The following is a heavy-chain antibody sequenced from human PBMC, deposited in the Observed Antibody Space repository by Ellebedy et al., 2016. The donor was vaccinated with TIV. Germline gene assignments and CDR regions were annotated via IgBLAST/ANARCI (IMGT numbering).Heavy chain of an antibody. Sequence: SETLSLXXTVSGGSISSGSYYWSWIRQPAGKGLEWIGRIYTSGSTNYNPSLKSRVTMSVDTSKNQFSLKLSSVTAADTAVYYCARGSPYDFWSGYRNFDLWGRGTLVTVSS. CDR2: IYTSGST. V-gene: IGHV4-61*02. J-gene: IGHJ2*01. CDR3: ARGSPYDFWSGYRNFDL. CDR1: GGSISSGSYY. D-gene: IGHD3-3*01.